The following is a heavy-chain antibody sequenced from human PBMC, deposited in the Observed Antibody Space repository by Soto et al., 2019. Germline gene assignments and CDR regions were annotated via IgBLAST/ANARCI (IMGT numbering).Heavy chain of an antibody. Sequence: PGGSLRLSCAASGFTFSNYPMTWVRQAPGKGLEWVSSISGSGGSTYYPDSVKGRFTISRDNSKNTFFLHMNSLRAEDTAVYYCAKEQAHSQADTSSIFDYWGQGTLVTV. J-gene: IGHJ4*02. D-gene: IGHD2-2*01. CDR2: ISGSGGST. V-gene: IGHV3-23*01. CDR3: AKEQAHSQADTSSIFDY. CDR1: GFTFSNYP.